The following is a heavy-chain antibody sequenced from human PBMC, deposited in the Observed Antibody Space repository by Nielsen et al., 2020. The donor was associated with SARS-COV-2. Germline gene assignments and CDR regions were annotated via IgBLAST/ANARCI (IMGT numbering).Heavy chain of an antibody. CDR2: VHPRGIT. CDR3: ARGRLVVVPSPILGLGPIYFYFYLDV. CDR1: GGSINTDGW. J-gene: IGHJ6*03. D-gene: IGHD2-2*02. Sequence: SETLSLTCAVFGGSINTDGWWPSVRLSPGQWLDWLGAVHPRGITNSYPSLQSLVPLSLAKPRSQFSLKVTSVTPADTAVYFCARGRLVVVPSPILGLGPIYFYFYLDVWGKGTTVTVSS. V-gene: IGHV4-4*02.